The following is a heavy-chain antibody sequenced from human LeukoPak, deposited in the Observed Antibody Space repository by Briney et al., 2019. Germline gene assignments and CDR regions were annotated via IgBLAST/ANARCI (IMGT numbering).Heavy chain of an antibody. CDR3: ARGGSRVVVTAILNY. V-gene: IGHV3-7*04. D-gene: IGHD2-21*02. CDR2: IKQDGSEI. J-gene: IGHJ4*02. CDR1: GFTFSNYA. Sequence: PGGSLRLSCAVSGFTFSNYAMSWVRQAPEKGLEWVANIKQDGSEIYYVDTVKGRFTISRDNAKNSLYLQMNSVRAEDTAVYYCARGGSRVVVTAILNYWGQGTLVTVSS.